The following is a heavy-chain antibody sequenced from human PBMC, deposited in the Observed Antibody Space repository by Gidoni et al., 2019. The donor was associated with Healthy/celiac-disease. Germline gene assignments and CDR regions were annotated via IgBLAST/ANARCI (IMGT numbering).Heavy chain of an antibody. Sequence: QVQLVESGGGLVKPGGSLRLSCAASGFPFSDYYMSWIRQAPGKGLEWVSYISSSSSYTNYADSVKGRFTISRDNAKNSLYLQMNSLRAEDTAVYYCARANYSSSSYYFQHWGQGTLVTVSS. CDR3: ARANYSSSSYYFQH. D-gene: IGHD6-6*01. CDR1: GFPFSDYY. CDR2: ISSSSSYT. J-gene: IGHJ1*01. V-gene: IGHV3-11*05.